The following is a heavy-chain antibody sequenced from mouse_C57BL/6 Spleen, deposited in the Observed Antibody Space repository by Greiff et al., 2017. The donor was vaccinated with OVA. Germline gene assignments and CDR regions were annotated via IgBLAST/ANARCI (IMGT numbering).Heavy chain of an antibody. D-gene: IGHD2-5*01. CDR3: ASLSYYSNSFYFDY. Sequence: EVKLMESGPGLVKPSQSLSLTCSVTGYSITSGYYWNWIRQFPGNKLEWMGYISYDGSNNYNPSLKNRISITRDTSKNQFFLKLNSVTTEDTATYYCASLSYYSNSFYFDYWGQGTTLTVSS. CDR2: ISYDGSN. J-gene: IGHJ2*01. V-gene: IGHV3-6*01. CDR1: GYSITSGYY.